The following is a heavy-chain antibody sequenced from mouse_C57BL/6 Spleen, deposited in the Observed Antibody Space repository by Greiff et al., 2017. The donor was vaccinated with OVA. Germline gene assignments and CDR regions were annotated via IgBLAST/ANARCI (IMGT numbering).Heavy chain of an antibody. Sequence: QLQESGPGLVKPSQSLSLTCSVTGYSITSGYYWNWIRQFPGNKLEWMGYISYDGSNNYNPSLKNRISITRDTSKNQFFLKLNSVTTEDTATYYCAREGLYYYGSSSYWYFDVWGTGTTVTVSS. D-gene: IGHD1-1*01. CDR1: GYSITSGYY. J-gene: IGHJ1*03. V-gene: IGHV3-6*01. CDR2: ISYDGSN. CDR3: AREGLYYYGSSSYWYFDV.